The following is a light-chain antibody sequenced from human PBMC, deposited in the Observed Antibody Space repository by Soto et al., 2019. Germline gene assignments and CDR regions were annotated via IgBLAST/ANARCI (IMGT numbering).Light chain of an antibody. J-gene: IGKJ5*01. CDR1: QSVSSY. CDR3: QQRSNWPLT. V-gene: IGKV3-11*01. CDR2: DAS. Sequence: EIVMTQSPATLSVPPGERATLSCRASQSVSSYLAWYQQKPGQAPRLLIYDASNRAAGIPARFSGSGSGTDFTLTISSLEPEDFAVYYCQQRSNWPLTFGQGTRLEIK.